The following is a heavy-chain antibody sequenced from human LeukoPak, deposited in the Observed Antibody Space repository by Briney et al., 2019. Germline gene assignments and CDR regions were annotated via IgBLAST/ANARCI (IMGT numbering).Heavy chain of an antibody. D-gene: IGHD3-22*01. J-gene: IGHJ4*02. CDR1: GYTFTSYG. V-gene: IGHV1-69*05. CDR2: IIPIFGTA. CDR3: ARNEGYYYDSSGYYNY. Sequence: ASVKVSCKASGYTFTSYGISWVRQAPGQGLEWMGGIIPIFGTANYAQKFQGRVTITTDESTSTAYMELSSLRSEDTAVYYCARNEGYYYDSSGYYNYWGQGTLVTVSS.